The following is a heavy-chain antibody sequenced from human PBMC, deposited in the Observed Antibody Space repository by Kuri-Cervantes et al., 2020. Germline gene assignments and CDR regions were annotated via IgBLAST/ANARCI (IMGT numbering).Heavy chain of an antibody. Sequence: ASVKVSCKASGYTFTSYGISWVRQAPGQGLEWMGWINPNSGGTNYAQKFQGRVTMTRDTSISTAYMELSRLRSDDTAVYYCGPGTTAMWVDYWGHGTLVTVSS. CDR2: INPNSGGT. V-gene: IGHV1-2*02. J-gene: IGHJ4*01. CDR3: GPGTTAMWVDY. CDR1: GYTFTSYG. D-gene: IGHD1-7*01.